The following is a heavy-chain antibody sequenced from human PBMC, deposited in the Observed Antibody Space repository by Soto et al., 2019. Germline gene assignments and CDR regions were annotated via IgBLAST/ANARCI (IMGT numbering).Heavy chain of an antibody. CDR2: ISYDGSNK. Sequence: QVLLMESGGGVVQSGRSLRLSCAASGFTFSTYGMHWVRQGPGKGLEWVAFISYDGSNKYYADSVQGRFTISRDNSKNTLFLQMNSLRAEDTAIYYCAKVRYSSTWSFDHWGQGTQVTVS. CDR3: AKVRYSSTWSFDH. V-gene: IGHV3-30*18. CDR1: GFTFSTYG. D-gene: IGHD6-13*01. J-gene: IGHJ4*02.